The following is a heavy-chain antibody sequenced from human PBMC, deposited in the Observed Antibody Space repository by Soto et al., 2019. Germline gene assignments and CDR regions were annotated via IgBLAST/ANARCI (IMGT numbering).Heavy chain of an antibody. CDR2: INPNSGGT. CDR1: GYTFTGYY. D-gene: IGHD3-3*01. Sequence: GASVKVSCKSSGYTFTGYYMHWVRQAPGQGLEWMGWINPNSGGTNYAQKFQGWVTMTRDTSISTAYMELSRLRSDDTAVYYCARGYYDFWSGYQPQGWFDPWGQGTLVTVSS. V-gene: IGHV1-2*04. CDR3: ARGYYDFWSGYQPQGWFDP. J-gene: IGHJ5*02.